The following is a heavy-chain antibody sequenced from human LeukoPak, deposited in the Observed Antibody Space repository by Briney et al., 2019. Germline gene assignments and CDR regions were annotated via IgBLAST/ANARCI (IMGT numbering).Heavy chain of an antibody. D-gene: IGHD4-11*01. CDR2: ISSSSTTI. J-gene: IGHJ4*02. CDR3: ARDPHSIPTYFDY. Sequence: PGGSLRLSCAASGFTFSAYSMNWVRQAPGKGLEWVSYISSSSTTIYYADSVKGRFTTSRDNAKNSLYLQMNSLGAEDTAVYYCARDPHSIPTYFDYWGQGTLVTVSS. V-gene: IGHV3-48*01. CDR1: GFTFSAYS.